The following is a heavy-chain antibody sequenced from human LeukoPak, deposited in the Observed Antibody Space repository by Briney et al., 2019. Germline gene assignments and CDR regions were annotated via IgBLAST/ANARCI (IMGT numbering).Heavy chain of an antibody. CDR2: IYYSGST. V-gene: IGHV4-39*07. CDR3: AREDSSSWYLASFDY. CDR1: GGSISSSSYY. D-gene: IGHD6-13*01. J-gene: IGHJ4*02. Sequence: PSGTLSLTCTVSGGSISSSSYYWGWIRQPPGKGLEWIGSIYYSGSTYYNPSLKSRVTISVDTSKNQFSLKLSSVTAADTAVYYCAREDSSSWYLASFDYWGQGTLVTVSS.